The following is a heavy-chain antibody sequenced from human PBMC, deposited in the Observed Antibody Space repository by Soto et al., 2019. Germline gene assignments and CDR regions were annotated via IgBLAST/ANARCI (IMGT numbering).Heavy chain of an antibody. CDR2: INPNSGVT. V-gene: IGHV1-2*02. Sequence: QVQLVQSGAEVKKPGASVTVSCRASGDTFTGYYMHWVRQAPGQGLEWMGWINPNSGVTKYAQKFQGVVTMTRDTSIRTVYMELSRLRSDDTAVYYCARESGGATATLDYYYFYMDVWGTGTTVTVSS. D-gene: IGHD5-12*01. CDR1: GDTFTGYY. CDR3: ARESGGATATLDYYYFYMDV. J-gene: IGHJ6*03.